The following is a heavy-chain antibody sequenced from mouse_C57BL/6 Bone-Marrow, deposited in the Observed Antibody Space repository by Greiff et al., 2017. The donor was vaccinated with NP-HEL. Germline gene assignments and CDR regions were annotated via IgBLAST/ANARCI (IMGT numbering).Heavy chain of an antibody. CDR1: GFTFSDYG. CDR2: ISSGSSSI. D-gene: IGHD2-3*01. V-gene: IGHV5-17*01. Sequence: EVQLVESGGGLVKPGGSLKISCAASGFTFSDYGMHWVRQAPEKGLEWVAYISSGSSSIYYADTVKGRFTISRDNAKNTLFLQMTSLRSEDTAMYYCARPYDTSWFAYWGQGTLVTVSA. J-gene: IGHJ3*01. CDR3: ARPYDTSWFAY.